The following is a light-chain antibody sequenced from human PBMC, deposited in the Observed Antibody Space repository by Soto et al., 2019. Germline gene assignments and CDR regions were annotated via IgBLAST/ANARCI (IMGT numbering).Light chain of an antibody. J-gene: IGLJ1*01. CDR3: CSYAGRSTWV. V-gene: IGLV2-23*01. CDR1: SSDVGSYNF. CDR2: EGS. Sequence: QSALTQPASVSGSPGQSITISCTGTSSDVGSYNFVSWYQQHPGKAPKVMIYEGSKRPSGVSNSFSGSKSGNTASLTISGIQADDEADYYCCSYAGRSTWVFGTGTKVTVL.